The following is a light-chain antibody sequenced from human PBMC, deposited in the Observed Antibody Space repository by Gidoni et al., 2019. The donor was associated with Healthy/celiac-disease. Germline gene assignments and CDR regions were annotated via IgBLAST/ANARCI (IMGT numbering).Light chain of an antibody. Sequence: AIRMTQSPSSLSASTGDRVTITCRASQGISSYLAWYQQKPGKAPKLLIYAASTLQSGVPSRFSGSGSGTDFTLTISCLQSEDFATYYCQQYYSYPPTFGQGTKSGDQT. V-gene: IGKV1-8*01. J-gene: IGKJ2*01. CDR1: QGISSY. CDR2: AAS. CDR3: QQYYSYPPT.